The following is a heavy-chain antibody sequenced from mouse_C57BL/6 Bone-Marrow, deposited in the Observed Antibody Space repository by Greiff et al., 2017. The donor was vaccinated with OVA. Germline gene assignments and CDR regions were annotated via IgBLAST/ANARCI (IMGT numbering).Heavy chain of an antibody. J-gene: IGHJ4*01. CDR1: GFNIKNTY. CDR3: ARSPTVVAPYYAMDY. Sequence: VQLQQSVAELVRPGASVKLSCTASGFNIKNTYMHWVKQRPEQGLEWIGRIDPANGNTKYAPNVQGKATITADTSSNTAYLQLSSLTSEDNDIYYCARSPTVVAPYYAMDYWGQGTSVTVSS. CDR2: IDPANGNT. D-gene: IGHD1-1*01. V-gene: IGHV14-3*01.